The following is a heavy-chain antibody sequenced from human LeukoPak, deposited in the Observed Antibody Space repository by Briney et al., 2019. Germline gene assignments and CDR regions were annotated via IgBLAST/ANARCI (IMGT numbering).Heavy chain of an antibody. V-gene: IGHV3-23*01. CDR2: ITGSDGSS. CDR3: AKWGDYDILTGYYVPDY. J-gene: IGHJ4*02. D-gene: IGHD3-9*01. Sequence: GTSLRLSCGACGFTFTNFPMSWVPQAPGKGLEGVSAITGSDGSSYYAAPVKGRFTISRDNSKNTLYLQVNSVRAEDTAVYYCAKWGDYDILTGYYVPDYWGQGTLVTVSS. CDR1: GFTFTNFP.